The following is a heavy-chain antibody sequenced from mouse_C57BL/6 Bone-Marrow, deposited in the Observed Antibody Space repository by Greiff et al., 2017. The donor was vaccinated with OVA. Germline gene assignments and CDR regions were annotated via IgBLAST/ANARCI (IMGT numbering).Heavy chain of an antibody. V-gene: IGHV1-64*01. CDR3: ARRYDYSWFAY. CDR2: IHPNSGST. Sequence: QVQLQQPGAELVKPGASVKLSCKASGYTFTSYWMHWVKQRPGQGLEWIGMIHPNSGSTNYNEKFKSKATLTVDKSSSTAYMQLSSLTSEDSAVYYCARRYDYSWFAYGGQGTLVTVSA. J-gene: IGHJ3*01. CDR1: GYTFTSYW. D-gene: IGHD2-4*01.